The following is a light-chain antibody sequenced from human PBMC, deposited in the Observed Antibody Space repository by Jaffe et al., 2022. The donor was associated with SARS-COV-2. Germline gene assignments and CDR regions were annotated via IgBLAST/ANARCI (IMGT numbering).Light chain of an antibody. J-gene: IGLJ3*02. Sequence: QSALTQPASVSGSPGQSITISCTGTSSDVGSHILVSWYQQHPGEAPKLMIYEVSKRPSGVSNRFSGSKSGNTASLTISGLQAEDEADYYCCSYAGSSTLVFGGGTRLTVL. CDR1: SSDVGSHIL. CDR2: EVS. CDR3: CSYAGSSTLV. V-gene: IGLV2-23*02.